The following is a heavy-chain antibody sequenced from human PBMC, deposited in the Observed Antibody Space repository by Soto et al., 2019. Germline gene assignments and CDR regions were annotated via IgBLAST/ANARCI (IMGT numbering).Heavy chain of an antibody. Sequence: DVHLLESGGGLVQPGGSLRLSCAASGFSFSSYAMVWVRQAPGKGLEWVAVISARGGSSYFADSVKGRFTLSRDNSKNVLSLEMNSLRVEDTAIYFCAKGSIEYSASVDNWGQGTLVVVSS. CDR2: ISARGGSS. CDR1: GFSFSSYA. V-gene: IGHV3-23*01. D-gene: IGHD5-12*01. J-gene: IGHJ4*02. CDR3: AKGSIEYSASVDN.